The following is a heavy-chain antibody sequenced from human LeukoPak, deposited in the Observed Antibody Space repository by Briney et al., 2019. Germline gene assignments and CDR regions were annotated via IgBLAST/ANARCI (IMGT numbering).Heavy chain of an antibody. J-gene: IGHJ5*02. D-gene: IGHD2-8*02. CDR1: GYTFTSYA. Sequence: ASVKVSCKASGYTFTSYAMHWVRQDPGQRLEWLGCINAGSDNTNYSQKFQGRVTITRDTSTGTAYMELSSLRSEDTAVYYDARDLGYYTGRICYPNWCDPWGRGTLVSLSS. V-gene: IGHV1-3*01. CDR2: INAGSDNT. CDR3: ARDLGYYTGRICYPNWCDP.